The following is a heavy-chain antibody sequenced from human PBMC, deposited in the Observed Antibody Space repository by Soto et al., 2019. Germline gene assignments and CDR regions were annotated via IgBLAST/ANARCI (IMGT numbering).Heavy chain of an antibody. Sequence: SVKVSCKASGGTFSSYAISWVRQAPGQGLEWMGGIIPIFGTANYAQKFQGRVTITADESTSTAYMELSSLRSEDTAVYYCARTPDIYSNYNGYYYGMDVWGQGTTVTVSS. CDR1: GGTFSSYA. J-gene: IGHJ6*02. V-gene: IGHV1-69*13. CDR3: ARTPDIYSNYNGYYYGMDV. CDR2: IIPIFGTA. D-gene: IGHD4-4*01.